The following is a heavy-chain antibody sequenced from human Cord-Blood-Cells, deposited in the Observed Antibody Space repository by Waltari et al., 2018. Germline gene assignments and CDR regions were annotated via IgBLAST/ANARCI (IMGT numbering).Heavy chain of an antibody. J-gene: IGHJ5*02. CDR2: IYWNDDK. Sequence: QITLKESGPTLVKPTQTLTLTCTFSGFSLSTSGVGVGWIRHPPGKALEWLALIYWNDDKRYSPSLKSRLTITKDTSKNQVVLTMTNMDPVDTATYYCAHSDFWSGYYTKGWFDPWGQGTLVTVSS. CDR3: AHSDFWSGYYTKGWFDP. D-gene: IGHD3-3*01. CDR1: GFSLSTSGVG. V-gene: IGHV2-5*01.